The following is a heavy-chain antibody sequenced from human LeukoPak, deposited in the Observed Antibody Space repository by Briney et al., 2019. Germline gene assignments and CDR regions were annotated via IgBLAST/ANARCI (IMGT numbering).Heavy chain of an antibody. CDR1: GYTFTGYY. CDR3: ATDVRD. CDR2: INPKSGAT. Sequence: ASVKVSCKASGYTFTGYYIFWVRQAPGQGLEWMGWINPKSGATNNAQRFQDRVTMTRDTSINTAYMELSRLTSDDTAVYYCATDVRDWGQGTLVTVSS. J-gene: IGHJ4*02. V-gene: IGHV1-2*02.